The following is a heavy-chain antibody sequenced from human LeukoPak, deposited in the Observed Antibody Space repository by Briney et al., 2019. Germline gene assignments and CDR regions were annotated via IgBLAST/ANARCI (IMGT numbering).Heavy chain of an antibody. Sequence: PSETLSLTCAVYGGSFSGYYWSWIRQPPGKGLEWIGEINHSGSTNYNPSLKSRVTISVDTSKNQFSLKLSSVTAADTAVYYCARRLPPPWCFDLWGRGTLVTVSS. CDR1: GGSFSGYY. CDR2: INHSGST. J-gene: IGHJ2*01. V-gene: IGHV4-34*01. CDR3: ARRLPPPWCFDL.